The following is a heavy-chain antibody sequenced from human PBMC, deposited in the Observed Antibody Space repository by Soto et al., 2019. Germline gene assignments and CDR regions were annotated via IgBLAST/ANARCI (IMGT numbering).Heavy chain of an antibody. V-gene: IGHV3-64D*06. CDR3: VKAGYNVYDSASDI. D-gene: IGHD5-12*01. Sequence: VGSLRLSCSASGFIFSSYAMHWVRQAPGKGLEYLSVISNDGETTYYADSVKGRFTISRDNSKNTLYLQMSGLRVEDTAVYYCVKAGYNVYDSASDIWGQGTMVTVSS. J-gene: IGHJ3*02. CDR2: ISNDGETT. CDR1: GFIFSSYA.